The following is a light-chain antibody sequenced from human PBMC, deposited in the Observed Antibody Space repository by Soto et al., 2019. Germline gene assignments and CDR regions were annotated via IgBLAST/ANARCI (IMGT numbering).Light chain of an antibody. CDR3: CSYAGSSGYV. Sequence: QSALTQPRSVSGSPGQSVTISCTGTSSDVGGYNYVSWYQQHPGKAPKLMIYDVSKRPSGVPDRFSGSKSGNTASLTISGLQAEDEADYYCCSYAGSSGYVFGTGTKVNVL. CDR1: SSDVGGYNY. CDR2: DVS. J-gene: IGLJ1*01. V-gene: IGLV2-11*01.